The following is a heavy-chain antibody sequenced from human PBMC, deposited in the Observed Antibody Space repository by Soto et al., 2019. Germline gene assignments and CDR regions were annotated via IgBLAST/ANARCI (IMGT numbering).Heavy chain of an antibody. V-gene: IGHV6-1*01. D-gene: IGHD2-15*01. J-gene: IGHJ6*02. Sequence: SQTLTHPCVGYGDAVSCKSGSGNLVLQSPSRGLEWLGRTYYRSRWYSDYAVSVRSRIDINADTSKNQVSLQLNSVTPEDTAVYYCARSEEDSDYYYYGMDVWGQGNTVNLSS. CDR1: GDAVSCKSGS. CDR3: ARSEEDSDYYYYGMDV. CDR2: TYYRSRWYS.